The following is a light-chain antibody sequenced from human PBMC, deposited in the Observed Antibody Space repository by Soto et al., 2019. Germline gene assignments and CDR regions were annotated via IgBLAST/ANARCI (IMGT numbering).Light chain of an antibody. CDR3: SSYTSTSTRV. J-gene: IGLJ1*01. CDR2: DVS. CDR1: SGDIGAYNY. V-gene: IGLV2-14*03. Sequence: QSALTQPASVSGSPGQSITISCTGTSGDIGAYNYVSWYQQHPGKAPKLIIYDVSNRPSGVSSRFSGSKSGNTASLTISGLQSEDEADYYCSSYTSTSTRVFGTGTKLTVL.